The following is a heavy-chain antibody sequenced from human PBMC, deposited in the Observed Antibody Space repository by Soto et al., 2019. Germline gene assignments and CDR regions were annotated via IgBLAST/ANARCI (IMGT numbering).Heavy chain of an antibody. CDR2: IVVGSGNT. V-gene: IGHV1-58*01. D-gene: IGHD3-10*01. Sequence: ASVKVSCKASGFTFTSSAVQWVRQARGQRLEWIGWIVVGSGNTNYAQKFQERVTITRDMSTSTAYMELSSLRSEDTAVYYCAADEDDHYGQRHWGQGTLVTVSS. J-gene: IGHJ4*02. CDR3: AADEDDHYGQRH. CDR1: GFTFTSSA.